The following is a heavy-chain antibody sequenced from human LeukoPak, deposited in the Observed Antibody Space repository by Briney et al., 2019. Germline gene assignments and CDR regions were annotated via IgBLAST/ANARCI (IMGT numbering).Heavy chain of an antibody. CDR2: IYNSGSA. D-gene: IGHD6-13*01. J-gene: IGHJ4*02. CDR3: AREAAVGTGGFDY. V-gene: IGHV4-59*01. Sequence: TPSETLSLTCTVSGGSISAYYWSWIRQPPGKGLEWIGYIYNSGSANYNPSLQSRVTILIDTSKKQFSLKVSSVTAAGTAVYYCAREAAVGTGGFDYWGQGTLVTVSS. CDR1: GGSISAYY.